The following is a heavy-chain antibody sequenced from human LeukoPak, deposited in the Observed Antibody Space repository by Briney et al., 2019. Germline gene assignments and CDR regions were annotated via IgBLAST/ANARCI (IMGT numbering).Heavy chain of an antibody. CDR3: TTDPRITVAGTGYYYYYMDV. CDR2: IIPIVETA. Sequence: SVKVSCKASGGTFSNYALNWVRQAPGQGLEWMGGIIPIVETANYAQKFQGRVTISTDESTSTVLMELHSLRSEDTAVYYCTTDPRITVAGTGYYYYYMDVWGKGTTVTVSS. CDR1: GGTFSNYA. V-gene: IGHV1-69*05. D-gene: IGHD6-19*01. J-gene: IGHJ6*03.